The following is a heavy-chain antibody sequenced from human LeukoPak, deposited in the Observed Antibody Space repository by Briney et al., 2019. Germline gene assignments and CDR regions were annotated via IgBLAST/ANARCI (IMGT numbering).Heavy chain of an antibody. J-gene: IGHJ5*02. CDR2: IYHSGST. Sequence: SETLSLTCTVSGYSISSGYYWGWIRQPPGKGLEWIGSIYHSGSTYYNPSLKSRVTISVDTSKNQFSLKLSSVTAADTAVYYCARGDYSSSWYWPNDWFDPWGQGTLVTVSS. V-gene: IGHV4-38-2*02. CDR3: ARGDYSSSWYWPNDWFDP. D-gene: IGHD6-13*01. CDR1: GYSISSGYY.